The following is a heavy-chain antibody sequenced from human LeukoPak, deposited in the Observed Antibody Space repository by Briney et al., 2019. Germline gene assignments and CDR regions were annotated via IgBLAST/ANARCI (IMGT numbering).Heavy chain of an antibody. CDR1: GGSFSSDDSY. CDR3: AFGGYKTTVKDYGDYFDAFDI. Sequence: SQTLSLTCTVSGGSFSSDDSYWSWIRQPPGKGLEWIGYIYYSGNTYYNPSLKSRVTISVDTSKNQFSLKLSSVTAADTAVYYCAFGGYKTTVKDYGDYFDAFDIWGQGTMVTVSS. D-gene: IGHD4-17*01. J-gene: IGHJ3*02. CDR2: IYYSGNT. V-gene: IGHV4-30-4*08.